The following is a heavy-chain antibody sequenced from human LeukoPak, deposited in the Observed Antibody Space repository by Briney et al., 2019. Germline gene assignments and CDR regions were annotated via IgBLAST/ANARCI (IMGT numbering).Heavy chain of an antibody. D-gene: IGHD4-17*01. CDR2: IKQDGSEK. CDR3: ARAPGEGWFDP. V-gene: IGHV3-7*01. Sequence: GGSLRLSCAASGFTFSSYWMSWVRQAPGKGLEWVASIKQDGSEKYYVDSVKGRSTISRDNAKNSLYLQMNSLRAEDTALYYCARAPGEGWFDPWGQGTLVTVSS. J-gene: IGHJ5*02. CDR1: GFTFSSYW.